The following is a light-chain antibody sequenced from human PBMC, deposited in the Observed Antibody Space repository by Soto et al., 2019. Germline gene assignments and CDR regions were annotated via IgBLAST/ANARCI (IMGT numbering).Light chain of an antibody. J-gene: IGLJ1*01. CDR1: SSNIGSNT. CDR3: AAWDDSLNGYV. Sequence: QSVLTQPPSASGTPGQRVTISCSGSSSNIGSNTVTWYQQLPGTAPKLLIYSNNQRPSGVPDRFSGSKFGTSASLAISGLQSEDEADYYCAAWDDSLNGYVFGTGTKLTVL. CDR2: SNN. V-gene: IGLV1-44*01.